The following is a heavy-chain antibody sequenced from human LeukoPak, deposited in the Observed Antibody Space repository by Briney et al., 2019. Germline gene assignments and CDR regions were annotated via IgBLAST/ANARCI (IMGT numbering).Heavy chain of an antibody. CDR3: ARVGRGPLDAFDI. Sequence: KASETLSLTCTVSGGSISSYYWSWIRQPPGKGLEWIGYIYYSGSTNYNPSLKSRVTISVDTSKNQFSLKLSSVTAADTAVYYCARVGRGPLDAFDIWGQGTMVTVSS. CDR1: GGSISSYY. CDR2: IYYSGST. V-gene: IGHV4-59*01. D-gene: IGHD3-10*01. J-gene: IGHJ3*02.